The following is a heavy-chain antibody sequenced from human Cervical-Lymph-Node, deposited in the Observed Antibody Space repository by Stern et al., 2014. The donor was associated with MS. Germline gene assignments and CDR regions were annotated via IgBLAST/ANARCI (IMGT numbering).Heavy chain of an antibody. CDR3: AFDV. V-gene: IGHV1-69*01. J-gene: IGHJ3*01. CDR2: IIPILGTA. CDR1: GGSFSSYA. D-gene: IGHD3-10*01. Sequence: VQLVESGAEVKKPASSGKVSCKASGGSFSSYAISWVRQAPGQGFEWMGGIIPILGTANYAQKFRGRVTITADESINDTAVYYCARDQRHYGSGSFAFDVWGQGTMVTVSS.